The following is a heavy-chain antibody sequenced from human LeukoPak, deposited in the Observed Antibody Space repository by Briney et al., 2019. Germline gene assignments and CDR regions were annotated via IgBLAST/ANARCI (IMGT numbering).Heavy chain of an antibody. CDR3: ARDGWPEDAFDI. V-gene: IGHV3-21*01. J-gene: IGHJ3*02. CDR2: ISSSSSYI. CDR1: GFTFSSYS. Sequence: GGSLRLSCAASGFTFSSYSMNWVRQAPGKGLEWVSSISSSSSYIYYADSVKGRFTISRDNAKNSLYLQMNSLRAEDTGVYYCARDGWPEDAFDIWGRGTMVTVSS. D-gene: IGHD2-15*01.